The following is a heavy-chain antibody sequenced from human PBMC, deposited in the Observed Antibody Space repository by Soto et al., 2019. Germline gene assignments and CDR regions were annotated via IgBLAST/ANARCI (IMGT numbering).Heavy chain of an antibody. CDR1: GFTFSSYA. V-gene: IGHV3-23*01. CDR2: ISGSGGST. J-gene: IGHJ6*02. CDR3: AKDRPSSGWYYYYYGMDV. Sequence: GGSLRLSCAASGFTFSSYAMSWVRQAPGKGLEWVSAISGSGGSTYYADSVKGRFTISRDNSKNTLYLQMNSLRAEDTAVYYCAKDRPSSGWYYYYYGMDVWGQGTTVTVSS. D-gene: IGHD6-19*01.